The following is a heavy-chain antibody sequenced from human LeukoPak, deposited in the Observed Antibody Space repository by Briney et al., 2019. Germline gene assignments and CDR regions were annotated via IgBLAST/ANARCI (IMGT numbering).Heavy chain of an antibody. CDR2: ISDSGGST. Sequence: GGSLRLSCAASGFTFSNYDMSWVRQAPGKGLEWVSSISDSGGSTYYADSVEGRFTISRDNSKNTLYLQMTNLRAADTAVYYCAKDLSRAVAADWFDPWDQGSLVTVSS. CDR1: GFTFSNYD. CDR3: AKDLSRAVAADWFDP. D-gene: IGHD6-19*01. V-gene: IGHV3-23*01. J-gene: IGHJ5*02.